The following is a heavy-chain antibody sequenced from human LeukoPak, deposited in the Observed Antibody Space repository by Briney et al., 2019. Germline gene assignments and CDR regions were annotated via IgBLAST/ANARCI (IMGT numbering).Heavy chain of an antibody. J-gene: IGHJ5*02. CDR3: ARREGTGIPPNWFDP. V-gene: IGHV4-34*01. Sequence: SETLSLTCAVYGGSFSGYYWSWIRQPPGKGLECIGEINHSGSTNYNPSLKSRVTISVDTSKNQFSLKLSSVTAADTAVYYCARREGTGIPPNWFDPWGRGTLVTVSS. D-gene: IGHD1-1*01. CDR2: INHSGST. CDR1: GGSFSGYY.